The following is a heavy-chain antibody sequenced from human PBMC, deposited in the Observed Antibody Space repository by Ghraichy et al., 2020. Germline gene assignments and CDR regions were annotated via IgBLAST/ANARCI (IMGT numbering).Heavy chain of an antibody. CDR2: INSDGSST. V-gene: IGHV3-74*01. J-gene: IGHJ4*02. D-gene: IGHD2-15*01. CDR1: GFTFSSHW. Sequence: GESLNISCAASGFTFSSHWMHWVRQAPGKGLVWVSRINSDGSSTSYADSVKGRFTISRDNAKNTLYLQMNSLRAEDTAVYYCAKGVEYWGQGTLVTVSS. CDR3: AKGVEY.